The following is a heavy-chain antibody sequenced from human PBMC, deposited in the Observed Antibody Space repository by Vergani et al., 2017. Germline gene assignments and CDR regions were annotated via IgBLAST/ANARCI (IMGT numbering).Heavy chain of an antibody. CDR3: ARIDCSGGSCYGYYYYYYGMDV. Sequence: QVQLVQSGAEVKKPGSSVKVSCKASGGTFSSYAISWVRQAPGQGLEWMGWISAYNGNTNYAQKLQGRVTMTTDTSTSTAYMELRSLRSDDTAVYYCARIDCSGGSCYGYYYYYYGMDVWGQGTTVTVSS. V-gene: IGHV1-18*01. D-gene: IGHD2-15*01. CDR2: ISAYNGNT. CDR1: GGTFSSYA. J-gene: IGHJ6*02.